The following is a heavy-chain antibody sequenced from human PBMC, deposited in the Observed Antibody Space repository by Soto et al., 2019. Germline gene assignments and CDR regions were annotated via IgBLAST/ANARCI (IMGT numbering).Heavy chain of an antibody. D-gene: IGHD3-3*01. CDR3: ARDSYDFWGGYYTRTRFDP. J-gene: IGHJ5*02. CDR2: ISYDGSNK. CDR1: GFTFSSYA. Sequence: PGGSLRLSCAASGFTFSSYAMHWVRQAPGKGLEWVAVISYDGSNKYYADSVKGRFTISRDNSKNTLYLQMNSLRAEDTAVYYCARDSYDFWGGYYTRTRFDPWGQGTLVTVSS. V-gene: IGHV3-30-3*01.